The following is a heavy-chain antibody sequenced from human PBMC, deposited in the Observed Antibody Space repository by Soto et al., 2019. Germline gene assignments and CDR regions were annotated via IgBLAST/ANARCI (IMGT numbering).Heavy chain of an antibody. Sequence: PSETLSLTGGVSGDAVVVGGYSWNWIRQAPDKGLEWLGYIYHRGSTLYSPSLRNRVAFSIHTSKKQSSLTMTSETAADSAVYFCGRRDVLIYHFDSWGPGIGVTVSS. D-gene: IGHD2-21*02. CDR2: IYHRGST. CDR1: GDAVVVGGYS. J-gene: IGHJ5*01. V-gene: IGHV4-30-2*01. CDR3: GRRDVLIYHFDS.